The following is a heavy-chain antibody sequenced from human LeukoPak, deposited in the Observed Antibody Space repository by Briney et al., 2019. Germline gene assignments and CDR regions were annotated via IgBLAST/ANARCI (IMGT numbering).Heavy chain of an antibody. J-gene: IGHJ4*02. CDR1: GYTFTNYY. V-gene: IGHV1-46*01. CDR2: LNPGGGSR. Sequence: ASVKVSCKASGYTFTNYYLHWVRQAPGQGLEWMGILNPGGGSRNYAQKFQGRVTMTEDTSTDTAYMELSSLRSEDTALYFCATTPNIPAAWDFWGQGTLVTVSS. CDR3: ATTPNIPAAWDF. D-gene: IGHD6-25*01.